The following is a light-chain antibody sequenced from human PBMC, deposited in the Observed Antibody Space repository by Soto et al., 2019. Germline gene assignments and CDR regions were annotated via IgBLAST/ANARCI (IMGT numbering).Light chain of an antibody. CDR2: GAS. CDR1: QSVSSSY. J-gene: IGKJ2*01. CDR3: QQYGNPPPNA. Sequence: EIVLTQSPGTLSLSPGERATLSCRASQSVSSSYLAWYQQKPGQDPRVLIHGASSRATGIPDRFSGSGSGTDFTLTISRLEPEDFALYFCQQYGNPPPNAFGQGTKVEIK. V-gene: IGKV3-20*01.